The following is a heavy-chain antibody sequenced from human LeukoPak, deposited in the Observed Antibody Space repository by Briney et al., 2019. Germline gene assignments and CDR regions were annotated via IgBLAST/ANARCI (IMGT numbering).Heavy chain of an antibody. V-gene: IGHV1-2*02. D-gene: IGHD2-15*01. CDR1: GYTFTGYY. Sequence: ASVKVSCKASGYTFTGYYMHWVRQAPGQELEWMGWINPNSGGTNYAQKFQGRVTMTRDTSISTAYMELSRLRSDDTAVYYCARDRRPHYCSGGSCYSELAINYWGQGTLVTVSS. CDR3: ARDRRPHYCSGGSCYSELAINY. J-gene: IGHJ4*02. CDR2: INPNSGGT.